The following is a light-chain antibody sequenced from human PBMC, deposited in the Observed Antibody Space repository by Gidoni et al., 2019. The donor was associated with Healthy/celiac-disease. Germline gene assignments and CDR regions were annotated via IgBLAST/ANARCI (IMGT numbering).Light chain of an antibody. CDR3: QQRSNWPPIT. Sequence: EIVFTQSPATLSLSPGERATLSCRASQSVSSYLAWYQQKPGQAPRLLSYDASNRATGSPARFSGSGSGTDFTLTISSLEPEDFAVYYCQQRSNWPPITFXGXTKVXIK. CDR1: QSVSSY. J-gene: IGKJ4*01. V-gene: IGKV3-11*01. CDR2: DAS.